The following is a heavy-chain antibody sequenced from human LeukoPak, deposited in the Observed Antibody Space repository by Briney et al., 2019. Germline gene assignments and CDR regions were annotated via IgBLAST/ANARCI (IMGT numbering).Heavy chain of an antibody. CDR2: ISAYNGNT. Sequence: ASVKVSCKASGYTFTSNGISWVRQAPGQGLEWMGWISAYNGNTNYEQKLQGRVTMTTDTSTSTAYMELRSLRSDDTAVYYCAREGVGATDYYYYYMDVWGKGTTVTVSS. D-gene: IGHD1-26*01. J-gene: IGHJ6*03. CDR3: AREGVGATDYYYYYMDV. V-gene: IGHV1-18*01. CDR1: GYTFTSNG.